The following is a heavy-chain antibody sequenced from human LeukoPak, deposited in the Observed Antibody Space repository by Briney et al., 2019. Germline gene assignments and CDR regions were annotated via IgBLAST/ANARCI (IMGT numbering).Heavy chain of an antibody. CDR3: AKYGPQDSGSSHFDY. J-gene: IGHJ4*02. D-gene: IGHD1-26*01. Sequence: GGSLRLSCAASGFSFSIYTMTWVRQAPGMGLQWVSAIRDSGSSTHYADSVKGRFTTSRDNSKNTLFLQMNSLRAEDTAIYYCAKYGPQDSGSSHFDYWGQGALVTVSS. CDR2: IRDSGSST. V-gene: IGHV3-23*01. CDR1: GFSFSIYT.